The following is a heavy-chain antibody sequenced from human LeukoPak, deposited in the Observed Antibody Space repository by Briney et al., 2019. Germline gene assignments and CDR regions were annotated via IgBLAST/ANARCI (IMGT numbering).Heavy chain of an antibody. D-gene: IGHD3-22*01. J-gene: IGHJ6*03. CDR3: ARDRATMIVAVNPVGYYMDV. CDR2: IYTSGST. CDR1: GGSISSYY. V-gene: IGHV4-4*07. Sequence: SETLSLTCTVSGGSISSYYWSWIRQPAGKGLEWIGRIYTSGSTNYNPSLKGRVTMSVDTSKNQFSLKLSSVTAADTAVYYCARDRATMIVAVNPVGYYMDVWGKGTTVTVSS.